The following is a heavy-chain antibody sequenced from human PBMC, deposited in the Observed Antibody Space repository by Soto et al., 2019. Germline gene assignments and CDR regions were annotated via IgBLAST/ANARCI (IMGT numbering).Heavy chain of an antibody. CDR1: GFTFSSYA. D-gene: IGHD1-26*01. V-gene: IGHV3-23*01. CDR2: ISGSGGST. J-gene: IGHJ4*02. Sequence: GGSLRLSCAASGFTFSSYAMSWVRQAPGKGLEWVSAISGSGGSTYYADSVKGRFTISRDNSKNTLYLQMNSLRAEDTAVYYCAKATAGGGGSYYPFDYWGQGTLVTVSS. CDR3: AKATAGGGGSYYPFDY.